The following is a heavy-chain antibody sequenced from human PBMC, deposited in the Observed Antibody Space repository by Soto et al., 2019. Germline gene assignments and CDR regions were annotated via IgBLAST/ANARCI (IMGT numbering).Heavy chain of an antibody. D-gene: IGHD3-3*01. Sequence: SETLSLTCTVSGGSISSGGYYWSWIRQHPGKGLEWIGYIYYSGSTYYNPSLKSRVTISVDTSKNQFSLKLSSVTAADTAVYYCARVRDFWTHAFDIWGQGTMVT. CDR2: IYYSGST. J-gene: IGHJ3*02. V-gene: IGHV4-31*03. CDR1: GGSISSGGYY. CDR3: ARVRDFWTHAFDI.